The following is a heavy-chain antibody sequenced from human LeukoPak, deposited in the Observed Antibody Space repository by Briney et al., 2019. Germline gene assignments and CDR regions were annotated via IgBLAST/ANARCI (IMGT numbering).Heavy chain of an antibody. CDR3: AGGEEYSSSSAGDY. CDR2: IYYSGST. V-gene: IGHV4-39*07. CDR1: GGSISSSSYY. Sequence: SGTLSLTCTVSGGSISSSSYYWGWIRQPPGKGLEWIGSIYYSGSTYYNPSLKSRVTISVDTSKNQFSLKLSSVTAADTAVYYCAGGEEYSSSSAGDYWGQGTLVTVSS. D-gene: IGHD6-6*01. J-gene: IGHJ4*02.